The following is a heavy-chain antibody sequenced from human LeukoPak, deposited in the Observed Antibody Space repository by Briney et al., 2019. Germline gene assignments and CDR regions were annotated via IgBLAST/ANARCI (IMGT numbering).Heavy chain of an antibody. Sequence: GGSLRLSCAASGFTFSSSGMHWVRQAPGRGLEWVAVIWYDGSNKYYAESVKGRFTISRDNSKNTLFLQMNSLRADDTAVYYCARTIAVAGPYYFDYWGQGTLVTVSS. CDR2: IWYDGSNK. CDR3: ARTIAVAGPYYFDY. D-gene: IGHD6-19*01. V-gene: IGHV3-33*01. J-gene: IGHJ4*02. CDR1: GFTFSSSG.